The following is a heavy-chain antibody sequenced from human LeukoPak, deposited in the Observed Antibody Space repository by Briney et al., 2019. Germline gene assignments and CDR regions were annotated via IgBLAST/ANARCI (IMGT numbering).Heavy chain of an antibody. J-gene: IGHJ4*02. D-gene: IGHD3-16*02. V-gene: IGHV1-46*01. CDR1: GYTFTSYY. Sequence: ASVKVSCKASGYTFTSYYMHWVRQAPGQGLEWMRIINPSGGSTSYAQKFQGRVTMTRDMSTSTVYMELGSLRSEDTAVYYCARDYDYIWGSYRACGYWGQGTLVTVSS. CDR3: ARDYDYIWGSYRACGY. CDR2: INPSGGST.